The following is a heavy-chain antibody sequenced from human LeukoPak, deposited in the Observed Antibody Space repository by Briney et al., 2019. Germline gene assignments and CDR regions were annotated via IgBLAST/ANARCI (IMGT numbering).Heavy chain of an antibody. V-gene: IGHV4-59*01. Sequence: SETLSLTCTVSGGSISSYNWSWIRPPPGKGLEWIGYIYYSGSTNYNPSRKRPANISVDPSMNQFSLKLSSVTRAGLAVYYGARDQIGTTMMAWFDPWGQGTLVTVAS. CDR3: ARDQIGTTMMAWFDP. J-gene: IGHJ5*02. D-gene: IGHD1-1*01. CDR1: GGSISSYN. CDR2: IYYSGST.